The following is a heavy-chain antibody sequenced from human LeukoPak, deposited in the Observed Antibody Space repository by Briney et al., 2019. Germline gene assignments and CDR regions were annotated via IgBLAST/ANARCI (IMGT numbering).Heavy chain of an antibody. J-gene: IGHJ5*02. CDR1: GDSISSGSH. D-gene: IGHD6-19*01. V-gene: IGHV4-38-2*02. CDR3: ARASSGWYNWFDP. Sequence: KYSETLSLTCTVSGDSISSGSHWGWLRQPPGKGLEWVGCISHSGTTYYNPSFKSRVTISVDTSKNQFSLKLSSVTAADTAVYYCARASSGWYNWFDPWGQGTLVTVSS. CDR2: ISHSGTT.